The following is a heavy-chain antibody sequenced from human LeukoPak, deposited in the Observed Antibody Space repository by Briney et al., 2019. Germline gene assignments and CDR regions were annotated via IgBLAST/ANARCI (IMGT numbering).Heavy chain of an antibody. CDR3: ARDRAGYFYAMDV. CDR1: GFTFGDYA. J-gene: IGHJ6*02. D-gene: IGHD6-13*01. CDR2: INWKSNNI. Sequence: GGSLRLSCAASGFTFGDYAMHWVRQAPGKGLEWVSGINWKSNNIGYADSEKGRFTISRDSAKNSLYLQMNSLRTEDTALYYCARDRAGYFYAMDVWGQGTSVTVSS. V-gene: IGHV3-9*01.